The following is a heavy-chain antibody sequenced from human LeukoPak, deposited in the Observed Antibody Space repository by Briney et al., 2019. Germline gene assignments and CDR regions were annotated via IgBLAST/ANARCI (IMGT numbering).Heavy chain of an antibody. V-gene: IGHV3-9*01. CDR1: GFTFYDYA. Sequence: PGGSLRLSCATSGFTFYDYAMHWVRQAPGKGLEWVSGISWNSDRITYADSVKGRFTISRDNAKNSLYLQMNSLRVEDTALYYCAKDNGYSSSSGAFDYWGQGTLVTVSS. CDR3: AKDNGYSSSSGAFDY. CDR2: ISWNSDRI. D-gene: IGHD6-6*01. J-gene: IGHJ4*02.